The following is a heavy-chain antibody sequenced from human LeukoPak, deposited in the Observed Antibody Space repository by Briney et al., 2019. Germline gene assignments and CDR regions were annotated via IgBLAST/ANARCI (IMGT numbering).Heavy chain of an antibody. J-gene: IGHJ4*02. V-gene: IGHV4-30-4*08. Sequence: PSQTLSLTCTVSGGSISSGDYYWSWIRQPPGKGLGWIGYIYYSGSTYYNPSLKSRVTISVDTSKKQFSLKLSSVTAANTAVYYCASLIGYCSSTSCRGGFDYWGQGTLVTVSS. CDR1: GGSISSGDYY. D-gene: IGHD2-2*01. CDR3: ASLIGYCSSTSCRGGFDY. CDR2: IYYSGST.